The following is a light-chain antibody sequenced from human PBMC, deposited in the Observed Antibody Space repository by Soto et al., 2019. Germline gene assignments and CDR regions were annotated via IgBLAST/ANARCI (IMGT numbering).Light chain of an antibody. Sequence: IVLTQSFPTLLLSPGENANLSHWASQSIITYLAWYQQKPGQAPRLLIYDASNRATGIPARFSGSGSGTDFTLTIRNLEPEDFAVYFCQQRSNWPPTFGQGTRLEI. J-gene: IGKJ5*01. CDR3: QQRSNWPPT. CDR1: QSIITY. CDR2: DAS. V-gene: IGKV3-11*01.